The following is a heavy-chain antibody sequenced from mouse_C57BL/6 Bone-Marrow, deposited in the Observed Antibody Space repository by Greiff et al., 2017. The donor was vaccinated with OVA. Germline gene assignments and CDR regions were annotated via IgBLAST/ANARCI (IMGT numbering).Heavy chain of an antibody. CDR2: IYPGDGDT. CDR1: GYAFSSSW. D-gene: IGHD2-3*01. J-gene: IGHJ2*01. Sequence: VKLQQSGPELVKPGASVKISCKASGYAFSSSWMNWVKQRPGKGLEWIGRIYPGDGDTNYNGKFKGKATLTADKSSSTAYMQLSSLTSEDSAVYFCARSMVRYFDYWGQGTTLTVSS. V-gene: IGHV1-82*01. CDR3: ARSMVRYFDY.